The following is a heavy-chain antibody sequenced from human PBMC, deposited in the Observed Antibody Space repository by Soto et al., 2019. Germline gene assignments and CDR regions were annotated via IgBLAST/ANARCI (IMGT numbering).Heavy chain of an antibody. D-gene: IGHD3-22*01. J-gene: IGHJ4*02. CDR2: ISYDGGNK. CDR3: AKDDSSGYIIDY. V-gene: IGHV3-30*18. Sequence: RQAPGKGLEWVAVISYDGGNKYYADSVKGRFTISRDNSKNTLYLQMNSLRAEDTAVYYCAKDDSSGYIIDYWGQGTLVTVSS.